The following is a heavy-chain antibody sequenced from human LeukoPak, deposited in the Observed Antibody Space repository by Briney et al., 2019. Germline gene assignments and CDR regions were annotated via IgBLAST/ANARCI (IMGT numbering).Heavy chain of an antibody. CDR3: SREGCGATGCYTNDY. D-gene: IGHD2-21*01. J-gene: IGHJ4*02. Sequence: GGSLKLSCATSGLTFSDSAIHWVRQASGKGLEWVGRIRTKATSYDAAYAASVKGRFTISRDDSKNTAYLQMNSLKTEDTAMYYCSREGCGATGCYTNDYWGQGTLVTVSS. V-gene: IGHV3-73*01. CDR2: IRTKATSYDA. CDR1: GLTFSDSA.